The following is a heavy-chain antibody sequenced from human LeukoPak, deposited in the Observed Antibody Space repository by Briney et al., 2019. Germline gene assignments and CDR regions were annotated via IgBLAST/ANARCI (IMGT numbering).Heavy chain of an antibody. CDR1: GFTFSSYS. V-gene: IGHV3-21*01. CDR3: ARDHAEYSSSTFDY. J-gene: IGHJ4*02. D-gene: IGHD6-6*01. CDR2: ISSSSSYI. Sequence: GGSLRLSCAASGFTFSSYSMTWVRQAPGKGLEWVSSISSSSSYIYYADSVKGRFTISRDNAKNSLYLQMNSLRAEDTAVYYCARDHAEYSSSTFDYWGQGTLVTVSS.